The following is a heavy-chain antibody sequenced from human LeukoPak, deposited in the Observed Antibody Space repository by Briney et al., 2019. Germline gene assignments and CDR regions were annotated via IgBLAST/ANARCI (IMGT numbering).Heavy chain of an antibody. V-gene: IGHV1-69*05. CDR1: ERTFSSYA. D-gene: IGHD3-22*01. CDR2: IIPISGTA. CDR3: AEDLYYYDNRTYY. J-gene: IGHJ4*02. Sequence: SVNVSCKTPERTFSSYATSWVPQAPGQGPDWMGTIIPISGTASYAQNSQGRVTITTDESTSTAYMELSSLRSEDTAVYYCAEDLYYYDNRTYYWGQGTLVTVSS.